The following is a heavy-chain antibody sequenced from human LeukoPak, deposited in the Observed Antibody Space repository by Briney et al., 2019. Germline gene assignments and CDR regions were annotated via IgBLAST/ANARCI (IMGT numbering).Heavy chain of an antibody. D-gene: IGHD6-13*01. V-gene: IGHV1-2*02. CDR3: ARVPGPYTTSRFDY. Sequence: ASVRVSCKTSEYTFTDYYLHWVRQAPGQGLEWMGRIDPNSGGTNYAQKFQVRVTVTRDTSISTVYMELSGLRSDDTAVYYCARVPGPYTTSRFDYWGQGTLVTVSS. CDR2: IDPNSGGT. J-gene: IGHJ4*02. CDR1: EYTFTDYY.